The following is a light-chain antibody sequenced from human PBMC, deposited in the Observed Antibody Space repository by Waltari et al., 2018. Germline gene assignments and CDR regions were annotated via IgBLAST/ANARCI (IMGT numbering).Light chain of an antibody. CDR2: DAS. Sequence: EILLTQSPATLSLSPGERATLSRRDSQSVSSYLAWYQQKPGQAPRLLIYDASNRATGIPARFSGSGSGTDFTLTISSLEPEDFAVYYCQQRSNWPWTFGQGTKVEIK. CDR3: QQRSNWPWT. CDR1: QSVSSY. V-gene: IGKV3-11*01. J-gene: IGKJ1*01.